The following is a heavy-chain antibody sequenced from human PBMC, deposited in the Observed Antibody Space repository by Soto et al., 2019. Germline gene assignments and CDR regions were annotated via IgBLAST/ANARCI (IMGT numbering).Heavy chain of an antibody. CDR3: ARGVAVGGFCFNY. CDR1: GLSFSNYW. CDR2: IKQDGSEM. D-gene: IGHD6-19*01. V-gene: IGHV3-7*01. J-gene: IGHJ4*02. Sequence: EVQLAESGGGLVQPGGSLRLSCADSGLSFSNYWMSWVRQAPGKGLEWVANIKQDGSEMAYVDSVKGRFSISRDNPKNSLHLQRDSLRAEDTAVYYCARGVAVGGFCFNYWGQGTLVTVSS.